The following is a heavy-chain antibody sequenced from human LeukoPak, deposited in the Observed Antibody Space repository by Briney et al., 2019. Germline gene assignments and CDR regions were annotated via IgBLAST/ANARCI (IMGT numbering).Heavy chain of an antibody. V-gene: IGHV3-11*01. CDR2: ISSSGSTI. J-gene: IGHJ6*03. Sequence: GGSLRLSCAASGFTFSDYYMSWIRQAPGKGLEWVSYISSSGSTIYYADSVKGRFTISRDNAKNSLYLQMNSLRAEDTAVYYCARVKVGIGYCSSTSCYPGGIYYYYYMDVWGKGTTVTISS. CDR1: GFTFSDYY. D-gene: IGHD2-2*01. CDR3: ARVKVGIGYCSSTSCYPGGIYYYYYMDV.